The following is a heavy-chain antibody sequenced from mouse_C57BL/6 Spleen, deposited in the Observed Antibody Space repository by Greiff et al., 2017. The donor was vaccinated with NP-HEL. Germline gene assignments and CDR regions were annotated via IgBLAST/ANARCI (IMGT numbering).Heavy chain of an antibody. J-gene: IGHJ2*01. Sequence: DVMLVESGEGLVKPGGSLKLSCAASGFTFSSYAMSWVRQTPEKRLEWVAYISSGGDYIYYADTVKGRFTISRDNARNTLYLQMSSLKSEDTAMYYCEATVVATMYYFDYWGQGTTLTVSS. CDR2: ISSGGDYI. V-gene: IGHV5-9-1*02. CDR3: EATVVATMYYFDY. CDR1: GFTFSSYA. D-gene: IGHD1-1*01.